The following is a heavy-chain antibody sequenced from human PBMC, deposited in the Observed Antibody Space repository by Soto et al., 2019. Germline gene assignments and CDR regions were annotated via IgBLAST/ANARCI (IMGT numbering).Heavy chain of an antibody. V-gene: IGHV3-11*01. Sequence: GGSLRLSCAASGFTFSDYYMSWIRQAPGKGLEWVSYISSSGSTIYYADSVKGRFTISRDNAKNSLYLQMNSLRAEDTAVYYCARVSTPFWYYFDYWGQGTLVTVSS. J-gene: IGHJ4*02. CDR2: ISSSGSTI. D-gene: IGHD2-8*02. CDR1: GFTFSDYY. CDR3: ARVSTPFWYYFDY.